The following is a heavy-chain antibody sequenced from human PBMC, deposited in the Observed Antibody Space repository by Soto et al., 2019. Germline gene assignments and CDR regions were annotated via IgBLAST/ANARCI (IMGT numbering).Heavy chain of an antibody. J-gene: IGHJ5*02. D-gene: IGHD6-13*01. V-gene: IGHV1-3*01. CDR1: GYTFTHYA. CDR2: INAGSGNT. CDR3: ARGLAAEGA. Sequence: QVQLVQSGAEVKKPGASVKVSCTASGYTFTHYAIHWVRHAPGQRLEWMGFINAGSGNTKYSQTFQGRLTFTKDTSASTAYMDLSSLRSEDTAIYYCARGLAAEGAWGQGTRVTVSS.